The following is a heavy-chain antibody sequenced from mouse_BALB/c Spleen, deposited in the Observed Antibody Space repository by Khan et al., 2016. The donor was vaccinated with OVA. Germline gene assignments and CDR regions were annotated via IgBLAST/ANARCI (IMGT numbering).Heavy chain of an antibody. CDR3: ERRNDVGDTCAY. Sequence: QVQLKESGAELARPGASVKLSCKASGYTFTDYYIHWVKQRTGQGLEWIGDISPGSGDTYYNEKFKGKATLTADKSSSTASMQLSSLTSEASAVFVGERRNDVGDTCAYWGQGTLVTVSA. CDR2: ISPGSGDT. J-gene: IGHJ3*01. CDR1: GYTFTDYY. V-gene: IGHV1-77*01.